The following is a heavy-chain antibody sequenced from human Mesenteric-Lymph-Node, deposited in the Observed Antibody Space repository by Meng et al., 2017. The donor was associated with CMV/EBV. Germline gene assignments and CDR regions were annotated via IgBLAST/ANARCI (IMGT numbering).Heavy chain of an antibody. CDR2: ITHSAST. CDR3: ASGMVAGSRFDP. J-gene: IGHJ5*02. D-gene: IGHD2-15*01. Sequence: LPCAVYGGSFRRYSWRCLRQPPGTGLESIGDITHSASTHSHPSLKSRVTISVDTSKNQFSLKLSSVTAADTAVYYCASGMVAGSRFDPWGQGTLVTVSS. V-gene: IGHV4-34*01. CDR1: GGSFRRYS.